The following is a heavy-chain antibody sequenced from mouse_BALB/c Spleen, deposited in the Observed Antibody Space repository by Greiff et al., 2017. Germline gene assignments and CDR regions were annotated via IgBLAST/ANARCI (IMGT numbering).Heavy chain of an antibody. D-gene: IGHD2-10*02. CDR3: ARDGCQYGNFPMDY. J-gene: IGHJ4*01. Sequence: EVKLVESGGGLVQPGGSLKLSCAASGFTFSDYYMYWVRQTPEKRLEWVATISDGGSYTYYPDSVKGRFTISRDHAKNNLYLQMSSLKSEDTAMYYCARDGCQYGNFPMDYWGQGTSVTVSA. CDR1: GFTFSDYY. CDR2: ISDGGSYT. V-gene: IGHV5-4*02.